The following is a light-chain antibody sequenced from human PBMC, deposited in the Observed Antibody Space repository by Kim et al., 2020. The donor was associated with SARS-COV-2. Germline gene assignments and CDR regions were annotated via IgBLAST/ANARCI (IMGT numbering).Light chain of an antibody. CDR2: AAS. CDR3: QQSYSTPFMYT. Sequence: VGDRVTITCRASQSISSYLNWYQQKPGKAPKLLIYAASSLQSGVPSRFSGSGSGTDFTLTISSLQPEDFATYYCQQSYSTPFMYTFGQGTKLEI. CDR1: QSISSY. J-gene: IGKJ2*01. V-gene: IGKV1-39*01.